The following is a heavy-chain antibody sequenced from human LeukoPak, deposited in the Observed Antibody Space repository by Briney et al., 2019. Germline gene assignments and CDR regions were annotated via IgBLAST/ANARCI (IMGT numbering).Heavy chain of an antibody. D-gene: IGHD3-10*01. Sequence: ASVKVSCKASGYTFTGYYMHWVRQAPGQGLEWMGWINPNSGGTKYAQKFQGRVTMTRDTSISTGYMELSSLRSDDTAVYYCARGSSGATSQFDYWGQGTLVTVSS. CDR1: GYTFTGYY. J-gene: IGHJ4*02. V-gene: IGHV1-2*02. CDR2: INPNSGGT. CDR3: ARGSSGATSQFDY.